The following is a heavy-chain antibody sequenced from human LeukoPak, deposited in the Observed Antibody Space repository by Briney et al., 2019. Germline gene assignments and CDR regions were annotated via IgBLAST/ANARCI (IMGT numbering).Heavy chain of an antibody. V-gene: IGHV3-7*01. J-gene: IGHJ4*02. CDR2: IKEDGSET. CDR1: GFIFKKCW. D-gene: IGHD5-24*01. CDR3: ARETPRRGETRDGYR. Sequence: GGSLRLSCAASGFIFKKCWMNWVRQVPGKGLECLANIKEDGSETYYADSVKGRFTISRDNPKNLLFLQINSLGVEDTAVYYCARETPRRGETRDGYRWGQGTVVTISS.